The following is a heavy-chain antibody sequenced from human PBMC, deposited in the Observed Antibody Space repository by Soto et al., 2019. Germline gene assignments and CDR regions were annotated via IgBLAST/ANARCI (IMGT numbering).Heavy chain of an antibody. CDR2: IYYSGST. D-gene: IGHD3-22*01. CDR3: ARHPSRRYYDSSGYYYPLVYGMDV. J-gene: IGHJ6*02. V-gene: IGHV4-59*08. Sequence: PSETLSLTCTVSGGTISSYYWSWIRQTPGKGLEWIGYIYYSGSTNYNPSLKSRVTISVDTSKNQFSLKLSSVTAADTAVYYCARHPSRRYYDSSGYYYPLVYGMDVWGQGTTVTVSS. CDR1: GGTISSYY.